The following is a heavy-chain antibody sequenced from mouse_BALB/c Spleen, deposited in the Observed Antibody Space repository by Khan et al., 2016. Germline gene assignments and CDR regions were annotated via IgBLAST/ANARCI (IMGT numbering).Heavy chain of an antibody. J-gene: IGHJ3*01. CDR2: IDPANGNT. V-gene: IGHV14-3*02. Sequence: VQLQQPGAELVKPGASVKLSWTASGFNIKDTYMHWVKQRPEQGLEWIGRIDPANGNTKYDPKFQGKATITADTSSNTAYLQLSSLTSEDTAVYYCARSPYDYDVGFAYWGQGTLVTVSA. D-gene: IGHD2-4*01. CDR1: GFNIKDTY. CDR3: ARSPYDYDVGFAY.